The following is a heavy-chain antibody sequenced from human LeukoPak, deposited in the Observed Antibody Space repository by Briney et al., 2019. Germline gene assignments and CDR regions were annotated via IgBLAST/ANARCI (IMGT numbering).Heavy chain of an antibody. J-gene: IGHJ6*03. CDR3: ASSSGWYYYYYYMDV. D-gene: IGHD6-25*01. CDR2: IYYSGST. Sequence: SETLSLTCTVSGGSISSSSYYWGWIRQPPGKGLEWIGSIYYSGSTYYNPSLKSRVTISVDTSKNQFSLKLRSVTAADTAVYYCASSSGWYYYYYYMDVWGKGTTVTISS. V-gene: IGHV4-39*07. CDR1: GGSISSSSYY.